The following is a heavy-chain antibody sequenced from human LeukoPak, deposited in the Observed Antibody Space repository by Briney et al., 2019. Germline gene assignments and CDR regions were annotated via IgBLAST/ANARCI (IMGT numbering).Heavy chain of an antibody. J-gene: IGHJ4*02. CDR1: GGSISSYY. CDR2: ICYSGST. V-gene: IGHV4-59*01. CDR3: ARNTDY. Sequence: SETLSLTCTVSGGSISSYYWSWIRQPPGKGLEWIGYICYSGSTNYNPSLKSRVTISVDTSKNQFSLKLSSVTAADTAVYYCARNTDYWGQGTLVTVSS.